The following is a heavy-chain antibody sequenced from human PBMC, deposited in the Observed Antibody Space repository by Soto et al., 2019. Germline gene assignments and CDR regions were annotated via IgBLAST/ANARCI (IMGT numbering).Heavy chain of an antibody. D-gene: IGHD2-21*02. Sequence: EVQLLESGGGLVQPGGSLRLSCAASGFTFSSYAMSWVRQAPGKGLEWVSGISVSGGSTYYAGSVKGRFTISRDNSKSTLYLQMNSLRAEDTAVYYCAKIFRYGDPEYWGQGALVTVSS. CDR2: ISVSGGST. V-gene: IGHV3-23*01. J-gene: IGHJ4*02. CDR1: GFTFSSYA. CDR3: AKIFRYGDPEY.